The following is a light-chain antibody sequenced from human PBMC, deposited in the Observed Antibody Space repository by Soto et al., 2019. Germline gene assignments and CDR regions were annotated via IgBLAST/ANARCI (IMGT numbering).Light chain of an antibody. Sequence: DIQMTQSPSTLSGSVVDRVTLTCHASQTIRSMLALYQQKPGKAPKLLIYKASTLKSGVPSRFSGSGSGTEFTLIISSLQPDDFATYYCQQYSSYSSFGGGTKVDIK. CDR2: KAS. J-gene: IGKJ4*01. CDR1: QTIRSM. CDR3: QQYSSYSS. V-gene: IGKV1-5*03.